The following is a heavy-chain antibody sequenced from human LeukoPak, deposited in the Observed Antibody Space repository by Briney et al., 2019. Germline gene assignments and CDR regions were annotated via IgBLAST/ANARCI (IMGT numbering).Heavy chain of an antibody. D-gene: IGHD7-27*01. CDR3: ARGPLTGDAFDI. V-gene: IGHV1-8*01. Sequence: ASVKVSCKASGYTFSSYGISWVRQATGQGLEWMGWMNPNSGNTGYAQKFQGRVTMTRNTSISTAYMELSSLRSEDTAVYYCARGPLTGDAFDIWGQGTMVTVSS. CDR1: GYTFSSYG. CDR2: MNPNSGNT. J-gene: IGHJ3*02.